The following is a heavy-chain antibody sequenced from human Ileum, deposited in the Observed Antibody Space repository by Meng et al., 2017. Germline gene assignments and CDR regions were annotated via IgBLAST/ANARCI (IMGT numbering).Heavy chain of an antibody. Sequence: GGSLRLSCVTSGFSFGSYWMTWVRQAPGKGLEWVANIKQDGSEKYYVESVKGRFTISRENVKKSLYLQMSSLRDEDTAVYYCARGGMVRANYYYGMDVWGQGTTVTVSS. J-gene: IGHJ6*02. D-gene: IGHD3-10*01. CDR2: IKQDGSEK. CDR3: ARGGMVRANYYYGMDV. CDR1: GFSFGSYW. V-gene: IGHV3-7*01.